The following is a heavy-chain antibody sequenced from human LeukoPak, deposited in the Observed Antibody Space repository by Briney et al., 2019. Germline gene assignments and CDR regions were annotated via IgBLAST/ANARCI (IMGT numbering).Heavy chain of an antibody. D-gene: IGHD3-10*01. Sequence: GESLRISCKGSGYSFTSYWISWVRQMPGKGLEWMGTIDPSDSYTNYGPSFQGHVTISADKSISTAYLQWSSLKASDTAMYYCARRRSGRSDASDIWGQGTMVTVSS. V-gene: IGHV5-10-1*01. CDR1: GYSFTSYW. J-gene: IGHJ3*02. CDR3: ARRRSGRSDASDI. CDR2: IDPSDSYT.